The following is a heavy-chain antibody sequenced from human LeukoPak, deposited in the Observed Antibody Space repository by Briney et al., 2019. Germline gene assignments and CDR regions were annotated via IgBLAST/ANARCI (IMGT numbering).Heavy chain of an antibody. J-gene: IGHJ6*03. CDR1: GASVGSGGYY. CDR2: ITYSGST. CDR3: ASLHYYYFYMDV. Sequence: SETLSLTCTVSGASVGSGGYYWPWIRQHPEKGLEWIGYITYSGSTYYNPSLKSRVTISLDTSKNQLSLKLNSVTAADTAVYHCASLHYYYFYMDVWGKGTTVTVSS. V-gene: IGHV4-31*03. D-gene: IGHD5/OR15-5a*01.